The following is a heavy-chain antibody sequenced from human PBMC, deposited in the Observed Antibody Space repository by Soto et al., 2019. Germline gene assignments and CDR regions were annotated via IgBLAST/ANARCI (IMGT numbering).Heavy chain of an antibody. CDR1: GYTFTSYG. Sequence: GASVKVSCKASGYTFTSYGISWVRQAPGQGLEWMGWISAYNGNTNYAQKLQGRVTMTTDTSTSTAYMELRSLRSDDTAVYYCARRYSSSSFLAYYYYGMGVWGQGTTVTVSS. V-gene: IGHV1-18*04. J-gene: IGHJ6*02. D-gene: IGHD6-6*01. CDR2: ISAYNGNT. CDR3: ARRYSSSSFLAYYYYGMGV.